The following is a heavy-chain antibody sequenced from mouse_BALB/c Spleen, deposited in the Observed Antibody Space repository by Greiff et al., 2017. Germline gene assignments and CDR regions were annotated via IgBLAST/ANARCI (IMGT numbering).Heavy chain of an antibody. D-gene: IGHD1-1*01. CDR3: ERGKYDGRFDD. Sequence: EVQLQESGPGLVKPSQSLSLTCSVTGYSITSGYYWIWIRQFPGNKLEWMGYISYDGSNNYNPSLKNRISITRDTSKNQFFLKLNYVTTEETDTYDCERGKYDGRFDDWGQGTTLTVSA. CDR1: GYSITSGYY. CDR2: ISYDGSN. V-gene: IGHV3-6*02. J-gene: IGHJ2*01.